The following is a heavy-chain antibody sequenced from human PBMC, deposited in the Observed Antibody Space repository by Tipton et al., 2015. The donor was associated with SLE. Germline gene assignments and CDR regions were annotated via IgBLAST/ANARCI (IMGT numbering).Heavy chain of an antibody. V-gene: IGHV3-15*01. CDR1: GFTFGDYA. D-gene: IGHD3-16*01. CDR2: IKSKTDGGTT. J-gene: IGHJ4*02. Sequence: SLRLSCTASGFTFGDYAMSWFRQAPGKGLEWVGRIKSKTDGGTTDYAAPVKGRFTISRDDSKNTLYLQMNSLKTEDTAVYYCTTRGTNGWGQGTLVTVSS. CDR3: TTRGTNG.